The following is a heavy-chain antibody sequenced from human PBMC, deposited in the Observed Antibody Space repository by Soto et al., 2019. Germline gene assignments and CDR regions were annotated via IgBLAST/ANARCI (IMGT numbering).Heavy chain of an antibody. J-gene: IGHJ4*01. CDR2: ISGGSRSI. Sequence: EVQLVESGGGLVQPGGSLTLSCAASGFSFSDYSMAWLRQAPGRGMEWLAYISGGSRSIYYADSVQGRFTISRDDAQNSLYLQINGLTVENTAAYYWCLDHPDISKYYGDFGYWGHGTLVTVSS. D-gene: IGHD3-3*01. CDR1: GFSFSDYS. V-gene: IGHV3-48*01. CDR3: CLDHPDISKYYGDFGY.